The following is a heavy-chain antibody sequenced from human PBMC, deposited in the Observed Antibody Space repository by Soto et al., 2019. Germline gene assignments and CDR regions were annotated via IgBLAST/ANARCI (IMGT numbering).Heavy chain of an antibody. CDR3: ARVPDY. CDR2: TYHSGST. V-gene: IGHV4-30-2*01. J-gene: IGHJ4*02. Sequence: QLQLQESGSGLVKPSQTLSLTCAVSGGSISSGVYSWGWIRQPPGKGLEWIGYTYHSGSTYYNPSLNSRVTRAVDWSKNQFSLKLNSVTAADQAVYYCARVPDYWGQGTLVTVSS. CDR1: GGSISSGVYS.